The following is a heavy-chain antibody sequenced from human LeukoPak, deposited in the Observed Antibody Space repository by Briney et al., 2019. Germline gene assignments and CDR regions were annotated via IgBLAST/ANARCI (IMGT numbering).Heavy chain of an antibody. CDR1: GFSFSSYG. CDR2: ISDDGSNK. Sequence: PGGSLRLSCAGSGFSFSSYGMHWVRQAPGQGLEWVALISDDGSNKYHGDSVKGRFTISRDNAKNTLYLQINSLRVEDTAVYYCARDRKAWHSSGYYYFDNWGQGTLLTVSS. D-gene: IGHD3-22*01. J-gene: IGHJ4*02. CDR3: ARDRKAWHSSGYYYFDN. V-gene: IGHV3-30*03.